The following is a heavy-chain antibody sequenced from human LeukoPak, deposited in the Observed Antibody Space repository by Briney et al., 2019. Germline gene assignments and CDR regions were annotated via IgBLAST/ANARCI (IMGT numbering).Heavy chain of an antibody. CDR1: GGSVSSDSYF. V-gene: IGHV4-61*01. CDR3: ARGQRRLQDY. J-gene: IGHJ4*02. CDR2: IYYSGST. Sequence: SETPSFTCTGSGGSVSSDSYFWPWIRQPPGKRLEWIGYIYYSGSTNYNPSLKSRVTISLDTSKSQISLKLSSVTAADTAVYYCARGQRRLQDYWGQGTLVTVSS.